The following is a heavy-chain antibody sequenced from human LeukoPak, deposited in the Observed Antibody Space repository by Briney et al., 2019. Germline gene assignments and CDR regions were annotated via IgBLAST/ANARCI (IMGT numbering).Heavy chain of an antibody. CDR2: INAGNGNT. V-gene: IGHV1-3*01. D-gene: IGHD3-16*01. CDR1: GGTFSSYA. Sequence: ASVKVSCKASGGTFSSYAISWVRQAPGQRLEWMGWINAGNGNTRYSQKFQGRVTITRDTSASTAYMELRSLRFEDTAVYYCARGSYVPSPFDPWGQGTLVTVSS. CDR3: ARGSYVPSPFDP. J-gene: IGHJ5*02.